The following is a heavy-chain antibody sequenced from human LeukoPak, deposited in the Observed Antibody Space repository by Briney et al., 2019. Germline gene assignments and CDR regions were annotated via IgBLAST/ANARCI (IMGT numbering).Heavy chain of an antibody. V-gene: IGHV4-28*05. D-gene: IGHD4-17*01. J-gene: IGHJ3*02. CDR3: ARKTTTGPTKAAFDI. Sequence: SETLSLTCAVSGYSISTSNYWVWIRQPPGKGLEWIGHIYYSGGIYYNPSLKSRATMSVDTSKNQFSLKLSSVTAVDTAVYYCARKTTTGPTKAAFDIWGQGTMVTVSS. CDR2: IYYSGGI. CDR1: GYSISTSNY.